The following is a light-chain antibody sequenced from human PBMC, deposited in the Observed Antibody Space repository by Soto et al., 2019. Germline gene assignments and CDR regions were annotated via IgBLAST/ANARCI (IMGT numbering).Light chain of an antibody. V-gene: IGLV2-8*01. CDR3: SSYAGSNIYV. CDR1: SSDVGAFNY. J-gene: IGLJ1*01. CDR2: EIN. Sequence: QSVLTQPPSASGSPGQSVTITCTGTSSDVGAFNYVSWYQQHPGKAPKLIIFEINKRPSGVPDRFSGSKSGNTASLTVSGLQAEDEAEYYCSSYAGSNIYVFGGGTKVTVL.